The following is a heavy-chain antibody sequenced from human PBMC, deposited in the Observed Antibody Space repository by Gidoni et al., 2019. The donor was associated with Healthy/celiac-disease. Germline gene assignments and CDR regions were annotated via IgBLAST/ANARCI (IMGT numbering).Heavy chain of an antibody. CDR3: ARDPTRSGSPAADY. V-gene: IGHV3-64*01. J-gene: IGHJ4*02. D-gene: IGHD1-26*01. Sequence: EVQLVAPGGALVQPGGSLRISCAASGFTSSSYAMHWVRQAPGKGLEYVSAISSNGGSTYYANSVKGRFTISRDNSKNTLYLQMGSLRAEDMAGYYCARDPTRSGSPAADYWGQGTLVTVSS. CDR2: ISSNGGST. CDR1: GFTSSSYA.